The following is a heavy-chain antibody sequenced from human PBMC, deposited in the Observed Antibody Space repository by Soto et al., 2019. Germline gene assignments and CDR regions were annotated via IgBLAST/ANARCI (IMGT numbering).Heavy chain of an antibody. J-gene: IGHJ5*02. Sequence: GGSLRLSCAASGFTFSSYSMNWVRQAPGKGLEWVSYISSSSSTIYYADSVKGRFTISRDNAKNSLYLQMNSLRAEDTAVYYCARDQVLITFVDNWFDPWGQGTLVTVSS. D-gene: IGHD3-16*01. V-gene: IGHV3-48*01. CDR1: GFTFSSYS. CDR2: ISSSSSTI. CDR3: ARDQVLITFVDNWFDP.